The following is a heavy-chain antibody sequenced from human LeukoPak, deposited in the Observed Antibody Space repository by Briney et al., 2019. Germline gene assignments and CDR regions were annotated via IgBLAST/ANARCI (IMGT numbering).Heavy chain of an antibody. V-gene: IGHV3-23*01. CDR1: GFTFSSYA. CDR3: AKPGFYDSSGYYPHFDH. CDR2: ISGSGGST. Sequence: GGSLRLSCAASGFTFSSYAMSWVRQAPGKGLEWVSAISGSGGSTYYADSVKGRFTISRDNSKNTLYLQMNSLRAEDTAVYYCAKPGFYDSSGYYPHFDHWGQGTLVTVSS. D-gene: IGHD3-22*01. J-gene: IGHJ4*02.